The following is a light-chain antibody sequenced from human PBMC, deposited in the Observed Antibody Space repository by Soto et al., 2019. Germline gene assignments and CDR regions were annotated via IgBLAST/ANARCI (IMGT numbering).Light chain of an antibody. V-gene: IGKV1-33*01. CDR2: DAS. Sequence: DIQMTQSPPSLSASLGDRVTITCRASQDIADKLNWYQQKPGKAPNLLIYDASNLDTGVPSRFSGSGSGTVFTLTISSLQPEDIATYYCQQYDTFHTFGQGTKVEIK. CDR3: QQYDTFHT. CDR1: QDIADK. J-gene: IGKJ2*01.